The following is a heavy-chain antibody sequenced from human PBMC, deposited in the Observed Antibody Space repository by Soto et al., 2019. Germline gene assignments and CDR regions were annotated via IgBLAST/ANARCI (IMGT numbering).Heavy chain of an antibody. CDR2: INLDGSEK. CDR3: ARDGSTSWYSYDYHGMDV. D-gene: IGHD5-18*01. J-gene: IGHJ6*02. V-gene: IGHV3-7*05. Sequence: EVQLVESGGGLVQPGGSLRLSCAASGFTFRTYCLSWVRQVPGKGLEWVANINLDGSEKNYVDSVKGRFTISRDNARKSVYLQMSSLRAEDTALYYCARDGSTSWYSYDYHGMDVWGQGTTVTVSS. CDR1: GFTFRTYC.